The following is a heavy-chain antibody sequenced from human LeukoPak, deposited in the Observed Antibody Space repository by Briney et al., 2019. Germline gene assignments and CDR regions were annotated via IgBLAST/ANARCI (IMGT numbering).Heavy chain of an antibody. Sequence: GGSLRLSCATSGFTFTNSWVNWVRQAPGKGLEWVANINPDGSAKYYVDSVKGRFTISRDNSKNSLYLQMNSLRAEDTALYYCAKDTAEQGFGRGGSPDYWGQGTLVTVSS. D-gene: IGHD3-16*01. V-gene: IGHV3-7*03. J-gene: IGHJ4*02. CDR3: AKDTAEQGFGRGGSPDY. CDR1: GFTFTNSW. CDR2: INPDGSAK.